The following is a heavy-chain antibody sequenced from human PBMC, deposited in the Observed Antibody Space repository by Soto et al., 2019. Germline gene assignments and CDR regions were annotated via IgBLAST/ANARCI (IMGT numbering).Heavy chain of an antibody. J-gene: IGHJ4*02. V-gene: IGHV4-59*08. CDR1: GGSISSYY. D-gene: IGHD2-15*01. CDR3: ARRCGRTFDY. CDR2: VDYSGSH. Sequence: QVQLQESGPGVVKPLETLSLTCTVSGGSISSYYWGWLRQRPGKGLEWIGHVDYSGSHNYNPSLKSRVTTSGYTSEYQCHLKLSSVTAAYTAVYYLARRCGRTFDYWVQGTLGTVS.